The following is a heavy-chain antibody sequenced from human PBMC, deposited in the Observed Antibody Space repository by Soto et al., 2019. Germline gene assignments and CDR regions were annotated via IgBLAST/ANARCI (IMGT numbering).Heavy chain of an antibody. D-gene: IGHD3-3*01. J-gene: IGHJ6*04. V-gene: IGHV1-69*04. Sequence: SVKVSCKASGGTFSSYTISWVRQAPGQGLEWMGRIIPILGIANYAQKFQGRVTITADKSTSTAYMELSSLRFEDTAVYYCARDGYDFGGGGYVGDVWGKGTTDTGSS. CDR2: IIPILGIA. CDR3: ARDGYDFGGGGYVGDV. CDR1: GGTFSSYT.